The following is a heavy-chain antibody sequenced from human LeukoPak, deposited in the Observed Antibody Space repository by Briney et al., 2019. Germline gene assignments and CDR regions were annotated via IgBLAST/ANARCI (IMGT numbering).Heavy chain of an antibody. CDR3: AKDRKPRGTIPYYFDY. CDR1: GFTFNNYA. V-gene: IGHV3-23*01. J-gene: IGHJ4*02. Sequence: GGSLRLSCAASGFTFNNYAVSWVRQAPGKGLEWVSTISGGGGSTYYADSVRGRFTISRDNSKNTLYLQVNSLRAEDTAVYYCAKDRKPRGTIPYYFDYWGQGTLVTVSS. D-gene: IGHD3-3*01. CDR2: ISGGGGST.